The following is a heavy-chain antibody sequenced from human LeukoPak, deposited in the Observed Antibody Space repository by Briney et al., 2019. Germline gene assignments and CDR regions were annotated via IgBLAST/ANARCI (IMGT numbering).Heavy chain of an antibody. CDR1: GFTFSSYA. J-gene: IGHJ4*02. D-gene: IGHD3-9*01. V-gene: IGHV3-23*01. CDR2: ISGSGGST. Sequence: GGSLRLSCAASGFTFSSYAMSWVRQAPGKGLEWVSAISGSGGSTYYADSVKGRFTISRDNSKNTLYLQMNNLRVEDTAMYYCAGGTGFIIKDWGQGTLVTVSS. CDR3: AGGTGFIIKD.